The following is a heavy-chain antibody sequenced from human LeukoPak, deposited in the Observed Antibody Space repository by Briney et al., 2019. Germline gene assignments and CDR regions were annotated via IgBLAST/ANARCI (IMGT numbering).Heavy chain of an antibody. D-gene: IGHD2/OR15-2a*01. Sequence: SETLSLTCAVYGGSFSGYYWSWIRQPPGKGLEWIGEINHSGSTNYNPSLKSRVTISVDTSKNQFSLKLSSVTAADTAVYYCARHPFQYPFDHWGQGTVVSVSS. CDR2: INHSGST. CDR1: GGSFSGYY. V-gene: IGHV4-34*01. J-gene: IGHJ5*02. CDR3: ARHPFQYPFDH.